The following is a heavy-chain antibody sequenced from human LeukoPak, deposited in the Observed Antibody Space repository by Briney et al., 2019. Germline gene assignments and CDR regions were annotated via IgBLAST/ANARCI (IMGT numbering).Heavy chain of an antibody. CDR1: GYTFTGHY. V-gene: IGHV1-2*02. CDR3: ARAGDSSSWDNWFDP. J-gene: IGHJ5*02. D-gene: IGHD6-13*01. Sequence: ASVKVSCKASGYTFTGHYMHWVRQAPGQGLEWMGWINPNSGGTNYAQKFQGRVTMTRDTSISTAYMELSRLRSDDTAVYYCARAGDSSSWDNWFDPWGQGTLVTVSS. CDR2: INPNSGGT.